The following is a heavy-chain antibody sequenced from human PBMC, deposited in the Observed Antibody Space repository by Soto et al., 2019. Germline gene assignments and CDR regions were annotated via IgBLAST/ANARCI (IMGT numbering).Heavy chain of an antibody. D-gene: IGHD2-21*02. J-gene: IGHJ4*02. CDR1: GGTFSSYT. CDR3: ARDSPYCGGDCYPDY. Sequence: ASVKVSCKASGGTFSSYTISWVRQAPGQGLEWMGRIIPILGIANYAQKFQGRVTITADKSTSTAYMELSSLRSEDTAVYYCARDSPYCGGDCYPDYWGQGTLVTVSS. CDR2: IIPILGIA. V-gene: IGHV1-69*04.